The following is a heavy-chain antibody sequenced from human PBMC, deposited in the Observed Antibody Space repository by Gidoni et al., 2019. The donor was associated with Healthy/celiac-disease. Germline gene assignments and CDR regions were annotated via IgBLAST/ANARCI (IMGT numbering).Heavy chain of an antibody. V-gene: IGHV3-30*18. D-gene: IGHD3-22*01. CDR1: GFTFSSYG. CDR2: IPYDGSNK. CDR3: AKASADSSGYYFDY. J-gene: IGHJ4*02. Sequence: QVQLVESGGGVVQPGRSLRLSCAASGFTFSSYGMHWVRQAPGKGLEWGAVIPYDGSNKYYADSVKGRFTISRDNSKNTLYLQMNSLRAEDTAVYYCAKASADSSGYYFDYWGQGTLVTVSS.